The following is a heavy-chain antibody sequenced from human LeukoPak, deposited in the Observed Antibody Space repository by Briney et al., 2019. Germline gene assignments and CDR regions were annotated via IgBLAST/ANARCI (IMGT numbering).Heavy chain of an antibody. J-gene: IGHJ6*03. CDR3: ARAVVEVNYYYYMDV. CDR1: GFTFSSYA. Sequence: PGRSLRLSCAASGFTFSSYAMHWVRQAPGKGLEWVAVISYDGSNKYYADSVKGRFTISRDNSKNTLYLQMNSLRAEDTAVYYCARAVVEVNYYYYMDVWGKGTTVTVSS. CDR2: ISYDGSNK. V-gene: IGHV3-30*01. D-gene: IGHD2-15*01.